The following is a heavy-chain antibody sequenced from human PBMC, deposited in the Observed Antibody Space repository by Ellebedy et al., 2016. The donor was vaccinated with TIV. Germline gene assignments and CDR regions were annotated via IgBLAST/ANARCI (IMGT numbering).Heavy chain of an antibody. CDR1: GGTFSSYA. CDR2: IIPIFGTA. D-gene: IGHD6-19*01. V-gene: IGHV1-69*13. CDR3: ARGGISSGWYVPFDY. J-gene: IGHJ4*02. Sequence: AASVKVSCKASGGTFSSYAISWVRQAPGQGLEWMGGIIPIFGTANYAQKFQGRVTITADESTSTAYMELSSLRSEDTAVYYCARGGISSGWYVPFDYWGQGTLVTVSS.